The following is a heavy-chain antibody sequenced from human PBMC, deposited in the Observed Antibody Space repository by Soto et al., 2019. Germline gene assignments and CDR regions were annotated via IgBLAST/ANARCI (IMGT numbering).Heavy chain of an antibody. CDR2: ISGSGGST. V-gene: IGHV3-23*01. Sequence: GGSLRLSCAASGFTFGSYAMSWVGQAPGKGLEWVSAISGSGGSTYYADSVKGRFTISRDNSRNTLYLQMNSLRAEDTAVYYCAKEKKGGYNSRSRTGTTHPLSPWGQGTLVTVSS. J-gene: IGHJ5*02. CDR3: AKEKKGGYNSRSRTGTTHPLSP. D-gene: IGHD1-7*01. CDR1: GFTFGSYA.